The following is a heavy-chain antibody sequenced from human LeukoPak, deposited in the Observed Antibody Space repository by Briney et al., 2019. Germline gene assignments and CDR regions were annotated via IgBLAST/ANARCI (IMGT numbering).Heavy chain of an antibody. CDR3: AKGYSSGWLYYMDV. CDR1: GFTFDDYA. CDR2: ISWNSGSI. D-gene: IGHD6-19*01. J-gene: IGHJ6*03. V-gene: IGHV3-9*03. Sequence: PGGSLRLSCAASGFTFDDYAMHWVRQAPGKGLEWVSGISWNSGSIGYADSVKGRFTISRDSAKNSLYLQMNRLRAEAMALYYCAKGYSSGWLYYMDVWGKGTTVTVSS.